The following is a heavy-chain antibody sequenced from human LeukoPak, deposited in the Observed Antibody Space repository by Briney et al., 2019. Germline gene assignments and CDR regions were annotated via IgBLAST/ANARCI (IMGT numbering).Heavy chain of an antibody. CDR2: INWNGVSK. V-gene: IGHV3-20*04. D-gene: IGHD3-9*01. CDR1: GFTFDDYG. CDR3: AKDPLHYDILTGYLDY. Sequence: PGGSLRLSCAASGFTFDDYGMSWVRQAPGKGLEWVSGINWNGVSKGYVDSVKGRFTISRDNSKNTLYLQMNSLRAEDTAVYYCAKDPLHYDILTGYLDYWGQGTLVTVSS. J-gene: IGHJ4*02.